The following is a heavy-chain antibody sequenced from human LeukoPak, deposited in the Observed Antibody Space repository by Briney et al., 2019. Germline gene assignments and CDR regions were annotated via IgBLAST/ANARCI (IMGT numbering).Heavy chain of an antibody. CDR3: ARPLYSSSSYAFDI. CDR2: ISRDGSSK. V-gene: IGHV3-30*14. Sequence: GGSLRLSCAASGFTFSTHTMHWVRQAPGKGLEWVAVISRDGSSKYYADSVKGRFTISRDNSKNTLYLQMGSLRAEDMAVYYCARPLYSSSSYAFDIWGQGTMVTVSS. J-gene: IGHJ3*02. D-gene: IGHD6-6*01. CDR1: GFTFSTHT.